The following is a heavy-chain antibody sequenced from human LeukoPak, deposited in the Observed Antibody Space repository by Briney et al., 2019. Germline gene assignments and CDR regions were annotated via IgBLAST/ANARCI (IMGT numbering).Heavy chain of an antibody. Sequence: GGSLRLSCAASGFTFNTYWMHWVRQAPGKGLEWVANINLDGSEKYYVDSVKGRFTISRDNAENSLYLQMNSLRAEDTAVYYCARVNNIRGFSGYDYWGQGTLVTVSS. D-gene: IGHD5-12*01. CDR2: INLDGSEK. J-gene: IGHJ4*02. CDR3: ARVNNIRGFSGYDY. V-gene: IGHV3-7*01. CDR1: GFTFNTYW.